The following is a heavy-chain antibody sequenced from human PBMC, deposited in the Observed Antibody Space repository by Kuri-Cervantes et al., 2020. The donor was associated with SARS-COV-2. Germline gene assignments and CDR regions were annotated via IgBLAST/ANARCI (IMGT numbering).Heavy chain of an antibody. J-gene: IGHJ6*02. V-gene: IGHV1-69*06. CDR1: GGTFSSYA. CDR2: IIPIFGTA. Sequence: SVKVSCKASGGTFSSYAISWVRQAPGQGLEWMGGIIPIFGTANYAQKFQGRVTITAAKYTSTAYMELSSLRSEDTAVYYCARPGIVDPIVSDYYGMDVWGQGTTVTVSS. CDR3: ARPGIVDPIVSDYYGMDV. D-gene: IGHD5-12*01.